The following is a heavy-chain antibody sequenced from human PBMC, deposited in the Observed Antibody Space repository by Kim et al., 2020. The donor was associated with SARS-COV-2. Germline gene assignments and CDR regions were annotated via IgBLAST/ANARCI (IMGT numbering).Heavy chain of an antibody. J-gene: IGHJ5*02. D-gene: IGHD1-1*01. CDR3: ATGRAMTSANCIIP. CDR2: FDPENGDT. CDR1: GYTFTGLS. V-gene: IGHV1-24*01. Sequence: ASVKVSCKVSGYTFTGLSMHWVRQAPGKGLEWMGWFDPENGDTMYAQRFQGRFTMTEDTSTNTAYMELSSLRAEDTAVYYCATGRAMTSANCIIPGGHG.